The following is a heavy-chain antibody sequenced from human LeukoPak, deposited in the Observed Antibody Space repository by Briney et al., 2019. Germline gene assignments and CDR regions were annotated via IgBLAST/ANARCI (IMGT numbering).Heavy chain of an antibody. V-gene: IGHV1-46*01. CDR1: GYTFTSYY. D-gene: IGHD6-6*01. CDR2: INPSGGST. J-gene: IGHJ4*02. Sequence: GASVKVSCKASGYTFTSYYMHWVRQAPGQGLEWMGIINPSGGSTSYAQKFQGRVTMTRDMSTSTVYMELSSLRSEDTAVYYRARVAAYSSSAGSVDYWGQGTLVTVSS. CDR3: ARVAAYSSSAGSVDY.